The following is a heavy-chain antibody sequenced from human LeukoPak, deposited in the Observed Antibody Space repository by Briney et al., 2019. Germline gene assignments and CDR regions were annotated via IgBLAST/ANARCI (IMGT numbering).Heavy chain of an antibody. Sequence: GGSLRLSCAASGFTFSSYSMNWVRQAPGKGLEWVSSISSSSSYIYYADSVKGRFTISRDNAKNSLYLQVNSLRAEDTAVHYCARVAVATTWYYFDYWGQGTLVTVSS. CDR2: ISSSSSYI. D-gene: IGHD5-12*01. J-gene: IGHJ4*02. V-gene: IGHV3-21*01. CDR3: ARVAVATTWYYFDY. CDR1: GFTFSSYS.